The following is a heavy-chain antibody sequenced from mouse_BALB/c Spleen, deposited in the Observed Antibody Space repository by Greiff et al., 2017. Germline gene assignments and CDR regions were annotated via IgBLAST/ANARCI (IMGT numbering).Heavy chain of an antibody. Sequence: VQLKESGAELVKPGASVKLSCTASGFNIKDTYMHWVKQRPEQGLEWIGRIDPANGNTKYDPKFQGKATITADTSSNTAYLQLSSLTSEDTAVYYCARIGYDAFDYWGQGTTLTVSS. J-gene: IGHJ2*01. V-gene: IGHV14-3*02. CDR2: IDPANGNT. CDR1: GFNIKDTY. CDR3: ARIGYDAFDY. D-gene: IGHD2-2*01.